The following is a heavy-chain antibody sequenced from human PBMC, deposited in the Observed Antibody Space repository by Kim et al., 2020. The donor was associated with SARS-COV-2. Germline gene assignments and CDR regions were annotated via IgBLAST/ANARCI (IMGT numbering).Heavy chain of an antibody. CDR3: ARIDIAHYYFDY. Sequence: SYTPALKSRVTISVDTSKNQFSLKLSSVTAADTAVYYCARIDIAHYYFDYWGQGTLVTVSS. V-gene: IGHV4-39*01. D-gene: IGHD2-15*01. J-gene: IGHJ4*02.